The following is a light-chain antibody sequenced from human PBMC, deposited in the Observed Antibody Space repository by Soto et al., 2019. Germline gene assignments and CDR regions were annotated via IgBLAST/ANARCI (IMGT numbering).Light chain of an antibody. CDR2: EVG. V-gene: IGLV2-14*01. CDR1: SSDVGAFNY. Sequence: QSALTQPASVSGSPGQSITISCTGTSSDVGAFNYVSWYLQYPGKAPKLMIYEVGNRPSGVSNRFSGSKSGNTASLTISGLQAEDEADYYCCSYASGSIYVFGTGIKVTVL. CDR3: CSYASGSIYV. J-gene: IGLJ1*01.